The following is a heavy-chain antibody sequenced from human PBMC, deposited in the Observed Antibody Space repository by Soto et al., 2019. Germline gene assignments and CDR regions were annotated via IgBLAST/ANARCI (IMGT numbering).Heavy chain of an antibody. D-gene: IGHD6-13*01. J-gene: IGHJ4*02. CDR1: GGSISSYY. Sequence: QVQLQESGPGLVKPSETLSLTCTVSGGSISSYYWSWIRQPPGKGLEWIGYIYYSGSTNYNPSLKSRVTISVDTSKNQFSLKLSSVTAADTAVYYCARGADHSCSWYDYWGQGTLVTVSS. V-gene: IGHV4-59*01. CDR2: IYYSGST. CDR3: ARGADHSCSWYDY.